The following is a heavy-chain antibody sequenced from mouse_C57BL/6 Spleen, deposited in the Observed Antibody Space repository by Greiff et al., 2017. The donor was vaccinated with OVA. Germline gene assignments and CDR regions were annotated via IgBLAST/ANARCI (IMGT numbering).Heavy chain of an antibody. CDR2: IRLKSDNYAT. V-gene: IGHV6-3*01. Sequence: EVQRVESGGGLVQPGGSMKLSCVASGFTFSNYWMNWVRQSLEKGLEWVAQIRLKSDNYATHYAESVKGRFTISRDDYKSSVYLQMNNLRAEDTGIYYCTADYDAYYAMDYWGQGTSVTVSS. CDR3: TADYDAYYAMDY. J-gene: IGHJ4*01. CDR1: GFTFSNYW. D-gene: IGHD2-4*01.